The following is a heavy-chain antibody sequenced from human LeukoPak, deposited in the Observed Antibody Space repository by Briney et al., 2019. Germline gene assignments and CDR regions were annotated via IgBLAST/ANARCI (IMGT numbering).Heavy chain of an antibody. J-gene: IGHJ4*02. V-gene: IGHV3-21*01. D-gene: IGHD1-20*01. CDR1: GFTFSSYS. Sequence: KPGGSLRLSCAASGFTFSSYSMNWVRQAPGKGLEWVSSISSSSSYIYYADSVKGRFTISRDNAKNSLYLQMNSLRAEDTAVYYCARDYLQYNWSDGDYWGQGTLVTVSS. CDR3: ARDYLQYNWSDGDY. CDR2: ISSSSSYI.